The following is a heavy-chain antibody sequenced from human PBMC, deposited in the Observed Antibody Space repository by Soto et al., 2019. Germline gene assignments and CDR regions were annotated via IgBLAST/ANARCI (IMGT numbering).Heavy chain of an antibody. J-gene: IGHJ6*02. CDR2: IYPGDSDT. Sequence: GESLKISCKGSGYSFTSYWIGWVRQMPGKGLEWMGIIYPGDSDTRYSPSFQGQVTISADKSISTAYLQWSSLKASDTAMYYCARPRGPGSYQDYYGMDVWGQGTTVTVSS. V-gene: IGHV5-51*01. D-gene: IGHD3-10*01. CDR3: ARPRGPGSYQDYYGMDV. CDR1: GYSFTSYW.